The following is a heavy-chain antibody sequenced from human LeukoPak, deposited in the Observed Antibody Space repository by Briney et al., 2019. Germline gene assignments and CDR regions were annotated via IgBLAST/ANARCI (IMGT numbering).Heavy chain of an antibody. CDR3: VKDSGSYFAFVDY. D-gene: IGHD1-26*01. J-gene: IGHJ4*02. V-gene: IGHV3-43D*03. Sequence: PGGSLRLSCAASGFTFDDYAMHWVRQAPGKGLEWVSLISWDSGSTYYADSVKGRFTISRDNSKNSLYLQMNNLRVEDTALYFCVKDSGSYFAFVDYWGQGTLVTVSS. CDR2: ISWDSGST. CDR1: GFTFDDYA.